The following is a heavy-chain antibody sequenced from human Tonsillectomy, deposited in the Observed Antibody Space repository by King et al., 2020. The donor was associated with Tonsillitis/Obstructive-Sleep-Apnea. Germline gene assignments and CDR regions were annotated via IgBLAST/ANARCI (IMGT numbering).Heavy chain of an antibody. CDR2: INTNTGNP. CDR3: ARGAGDFWSGPINWFDP. Sequence: HVQLVESGSELKKPGASVEVSCKASGYTFTNYPMNWVRQAPGQGLEWMGWINTNTGNPTYAQGFTGRFVFSLDTSVSTAYLQISSLEDDDTAVYYCARGAGDFWSGPINWFDPWGQGTLVTVSS. J-gene: IGHJ5*02. V-gene: IGHV7-4-1*02. D-gene: IGHD3-3*01. CDR1: GYTFTNYP.